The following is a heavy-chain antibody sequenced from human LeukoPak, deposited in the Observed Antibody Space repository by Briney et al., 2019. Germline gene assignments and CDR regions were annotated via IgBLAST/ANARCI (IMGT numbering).Heavy chain of an antibody. V-gene: IGHV4-59*01. J-gene: IGHJ4*02. D-gene: IGHD5-18*01. CDR1: GGSISSYY. Sequence: PSETLSLTCTVSGGSISSYYWSWIRQPPGKGLEWIGYIYYSGSTNYNPSLKSRVTISVDTSKNQFSLKLSSVTAADTAVYYCARGSYGYSYGHGLDYWGQGTLVTGSS. CDR3: ARGSYGYSYGHGLDY. CDR2: IYYSGST.